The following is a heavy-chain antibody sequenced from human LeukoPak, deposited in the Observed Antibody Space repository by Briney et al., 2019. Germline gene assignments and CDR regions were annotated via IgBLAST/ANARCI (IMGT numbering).Heavy chain of an antibody. CDR3: ATSHNSDFDY. CDR1: GGSISSGGYS. V-gene: IGHV4-30-2*01. Sequence: SETLSLTCAVSGGSISSGGYSWSWIRQPPGKGLEWIGYIYHSGSTYYNPSLKSRVTISVDRSKNQFSLKPSSVTAADTAVYYCATSHNSDFDYWGQGTLVTVSS. CDR2: IYHSGST. D-gene: IGHD2/OR15-2a*01. J-gene: IGHJ4*02.